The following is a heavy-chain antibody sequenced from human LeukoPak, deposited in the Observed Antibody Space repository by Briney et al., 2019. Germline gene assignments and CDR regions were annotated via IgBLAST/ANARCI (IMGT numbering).Heavy chain of an antibody. CDR2: ISGSGGST. D-gene: IGHD3-9*01. CDR1: GFTFSSYA. V-gene: IGHV3-23*01. CDR3: AKTVLRYSTGDAFDI. Sequence: PGGSLRLSCAASGFTFSSYAMSWARQAPGKGLEWVSAISGSGGSTYYADSVKGRFTISRDNSKNTLYLQMNSLRAEDTAVYYCAKTVLRYSTGDAFDIWGQGTMVTVSS. J-gene: IGHJ3*02.